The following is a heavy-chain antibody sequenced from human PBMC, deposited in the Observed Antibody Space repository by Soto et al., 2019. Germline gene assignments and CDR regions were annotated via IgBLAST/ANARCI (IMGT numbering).Heavy chain of an antibody. J-gene: IGHJ4*02. Sequence: GGSLRLSCAASGFTFSSYGMHWVRQAPGKGLEWVAVISYDGSNKYYADSVKGRFTISRDNSKNTLYLQMNSLRAEDTAVYYCAKAPYNWNYLEYWGQGTLVTVSS. CDR1: GFTFSSYG. V-gene: IGHV3-30*18. CDR2: ISYDGSNK. CDR3: AKAPYNWNYLEY. D-gene: IGHD1-20*01.